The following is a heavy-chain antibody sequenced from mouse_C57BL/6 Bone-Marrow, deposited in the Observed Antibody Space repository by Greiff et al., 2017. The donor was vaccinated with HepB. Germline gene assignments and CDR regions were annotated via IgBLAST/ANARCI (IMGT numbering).Heavy chain of an antibody. CDR1: GFTFSDFY. CDR3: VRDAAMEYAMDY. CDR2: SRNKANDYTT. D-gene: IGHD1-1*02. V-gene: IGHV7-1*01. Sequence: EVQLVESGGGLVQSGRSLRLSCATSGFTFSDFYMEWVRQAPGKGLEWIAASRNKANDYTTEYSASVEGRFIVSRDTSERILFLQMTALRAEDTAIYCCVRDAAMEYAMDYWAQGTSVTVSS. J-gene: IGHJ4*01.